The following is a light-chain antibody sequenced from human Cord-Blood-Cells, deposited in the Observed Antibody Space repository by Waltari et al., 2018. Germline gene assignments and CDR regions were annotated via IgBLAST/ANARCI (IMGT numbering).Light chain of an antibody. CDR3: SSYTSSSTYV. CDR1: SSDVGAYNY. V-gene: IGLV2-14*03. Sequence: QSALTQPASVSGSPGQSIPISCTGTSSDVGAYNYFSWYQQHPGKAPKLMIYDVSNRPSGVSNRFSGSKSGNTASLTISGLQAEDEADYYCSSYTSSSTYVFGTGTKVTVL. CDR2: DVS. J-gene: IGLJ1*01.